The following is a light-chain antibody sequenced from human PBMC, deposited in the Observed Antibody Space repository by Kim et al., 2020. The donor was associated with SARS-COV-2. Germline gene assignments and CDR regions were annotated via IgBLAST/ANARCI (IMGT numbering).Light chain of an antibody. CDR1: NVGSKN. CDR3: QTWDSSAVV. CDR2: MDT. J-gene: IGLJ3*02. Sequence: SYELTQPLSVSVALGQTARITCGGSNVGSKNVHWYQQKPGQVPVLVIYMDTNRPSGIPERLSGSTSGNTATLTISRAQAGDEADYYCQTWDSSAVVFGGG. V-gene: IGLV3-9*01.